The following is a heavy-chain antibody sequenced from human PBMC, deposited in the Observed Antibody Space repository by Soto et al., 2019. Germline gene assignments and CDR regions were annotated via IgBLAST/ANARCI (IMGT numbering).Heavy chain of an antibody. J-gene: IGHJ4*02. CDR3: ARHNYGSGSTYFDY. CDR1: GGSISSSSYY. Sequence: SETLSLTCVVSGGSISSSSYYWGWIRQPPGKGLEWIGNIYYSGSTNYNPSLKSRVTISVDTSKNQFSLKLNSMTAADTAVYYCARHNYGSGSTYFDYWGQGTLVTVSS. V-gene: IGHV4-39*01. CDR2: IYYSGST. D-gene: IGHD3-10*01.